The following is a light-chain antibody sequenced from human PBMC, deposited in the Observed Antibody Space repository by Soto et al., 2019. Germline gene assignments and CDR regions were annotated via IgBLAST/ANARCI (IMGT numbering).Light chain of an antibody. Sequence: EIVLTQSPGTLSLSPGERATLSCRASQSVTSTFLAWYHQKRGQALRLVIHGASRRATGIPDRFSGSGSGTDCTLTISTLEPEDFAVYYCQHYGGSLYTFGQGTKLEIK. CDR3: QHYGGSLYT. J-gene: IGKJ2*01. CDR1: QSVTSTF. V-gene: IGKV3-20*01. CDR2: GAS.